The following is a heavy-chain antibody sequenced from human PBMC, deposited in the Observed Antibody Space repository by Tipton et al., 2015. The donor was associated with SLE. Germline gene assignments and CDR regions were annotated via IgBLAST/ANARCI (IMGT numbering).Heavy chain of an antibody. Sequence: TLSLTCTVSGDSINGYYWTWIRQPPGKGLEWVGYVYSSGFSDYNPSLRSRVTISLDTAKNQFSLRLSSATAADTAVYYCARVGHGFDDSGYNSNYYYMDVWGKGTTVTVS. J-gene: IGHJ6*03. D-gene: IGHD3-22*01. CDR2: VYSSGFS. CDR1: GDSINGYY. CDR3: ARVGHGFDDSGYNSNYYYMDV. V-gene: IGHV4-59*01.